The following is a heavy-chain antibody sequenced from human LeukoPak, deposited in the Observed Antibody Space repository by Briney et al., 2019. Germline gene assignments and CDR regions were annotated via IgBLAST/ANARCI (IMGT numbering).Heavy chain of an antibody. CDR1: GGTFSSYA. V-gene: IGHV1-69*05. Sequence: EASVKVSCKASGGTFSSYAISWVRQAPGQGLEWMGGIIPIFGTANYAQKFQGRVTITTDESTSTAYMELSSLRSEDTAVYYCARSWGLSDYYDSSGYFQYFDYWGQGTLVTVSS. J-gene: IGHJ4*02. D-gene: IGHD3-22*01. CDR3: ARSWGLSDYYDSSGYFQYFDY. CDR2: IIPIFGTA.